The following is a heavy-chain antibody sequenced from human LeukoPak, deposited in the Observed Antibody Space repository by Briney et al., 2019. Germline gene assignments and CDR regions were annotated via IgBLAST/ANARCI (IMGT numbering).Heavy chain of an antibody. D-gene: IGHD4-11*01. Sequence: SETLSLTCTVSGGSISSYWSWIRQPPGKGLEWIGYIYYSGSTDYNPSLKSRVTISVDTSKNQFSLKLSSLTAADTAVYYCAREGVTKYYFDYWGQGTLVTVSS. V-gene: IGHV4-59*01. CDR1: GGSISSY. CDR3: AREGVTKYYFDY. CDR2: IYYSGST. J-gene: IGHJ4*02.